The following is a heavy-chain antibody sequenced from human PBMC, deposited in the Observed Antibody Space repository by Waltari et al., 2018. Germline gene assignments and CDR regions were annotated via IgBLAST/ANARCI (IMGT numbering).Heavy chain of an antibody. J-gene: IGHJ4*02. Sequence: RLAESGRGMVQSGGSLRLSCEASGFTFSRHGLHWVRQAPGKGLEWVAFITYDGGRKFYSDSLKGRFTISRDNSKDILFLDMNNLRRDDTAVYFCARGSAGKPLDNWGQGALVTVSS. V-gene: IGHV3-30*03. CDR3: ARGSAGKPLDN. CDR1: GFTFSRHG. CDR2: ITYDGGRK. D-gene: IGHD2-15*01.